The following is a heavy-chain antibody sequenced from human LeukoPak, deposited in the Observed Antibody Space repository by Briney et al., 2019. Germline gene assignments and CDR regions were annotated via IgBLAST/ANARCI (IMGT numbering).Heavy chain of an antibody. D-gene: IGHD2-15*01. J-gene: IGHJ4*02. CDR2: INPSSGST. CDR3: ARDRGYRRTDSGGYPVFDL. V-gene: IGHV1-46*01. Sequence: ASVKVSCKASGYTFTSYYMHWVRQAPGQGLEWMGIINPSSGSTSYAPKFQGRVTMTRDTSTSTVYMELSSLRSEDTAVYYCARDRGYRRTDSGGYPVFDLWGQGTLVTVSS. CDR1: GYTFTSYY.